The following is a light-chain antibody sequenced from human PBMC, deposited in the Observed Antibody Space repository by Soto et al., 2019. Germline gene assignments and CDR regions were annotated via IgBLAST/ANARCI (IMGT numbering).Light chain of an antibody. CDR3: KQYNTYSLYT. V-gene: IGKV1-5*01. J-gene: IGKJ2*01. CDR2: DAS. CDR1: QSISSW. Sequence: DIQMTQSPSTLSASVGDRVTITCRASQSISSWLAWYQQKPGKAPKLLIYDASSLESGVPSRFSGSGSGTEFSLTISSLQPDDFAPYYCKQYNTYSLYTFGQGTKVEI.